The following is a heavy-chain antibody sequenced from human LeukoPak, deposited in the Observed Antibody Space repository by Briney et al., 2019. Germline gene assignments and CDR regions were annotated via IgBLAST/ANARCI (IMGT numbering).Heavy chain of an antibody. J-gene: IGHJ5*02. D-gene: IGHD3-22*01. V-gene: IGHV1-18*01. CDR3: ARDGRPSITMIVVVITSWFDP. CDR1: GYTFTSYG. CDR2: ISAYNGNT. Sequence: ASVKDSCKASGYTFTSYGISWVRQAPGQGLEWMGWISAYNGNTNYAQKLQGRVTMTTDTSTSTAYMELRSLRSDDTAVYYCARDGRPSITMIVVVITSWFDPWGQGTLVTVSS.